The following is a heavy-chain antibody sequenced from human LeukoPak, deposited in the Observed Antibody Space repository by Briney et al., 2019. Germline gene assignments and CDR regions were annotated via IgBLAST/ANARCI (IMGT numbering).Heavy chain of an antibody. CDR2: INPNSGRT. D-gene: IGHD3-10*01. J-gene: IGHJ4*02. CDR1: GYTFSVYI. Sequence: ASAKDSCKDSGYTFSVYIMHRVRQTPGQGLERMRRINPNSGRTKYAQKFQGSATMTRDTSISTCYMELNRLTSDDPAVYYCARVNGATMALIDYWGQGNLVTVSS. V-gene: IGHV1-2*06. CDR3: ARVNGATMALIDY.